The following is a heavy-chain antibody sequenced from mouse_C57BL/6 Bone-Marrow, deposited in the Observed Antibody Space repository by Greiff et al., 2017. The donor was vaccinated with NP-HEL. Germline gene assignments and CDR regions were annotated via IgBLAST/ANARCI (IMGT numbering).Heavy chain of an antibody. D-gene: IGHD2-2*01. CDR2: IYPGSGNT. CDR3: ARGGYYGYVGDY. V-gene: IGHV1-76*01. Sequence: VQLKESGAELVRPGASVKLSCKASGYTFTDYYINWVKQRPGQGLEWIARIYPGSGNTYYNEKFKGKATLTAEKSSSTAYMQLSSLTSEDSAVYFCARGGYYGYVGDYWGQGTTLTVSS. CDR1: GYTFTDYY. J-gene: IGHJ2*01.